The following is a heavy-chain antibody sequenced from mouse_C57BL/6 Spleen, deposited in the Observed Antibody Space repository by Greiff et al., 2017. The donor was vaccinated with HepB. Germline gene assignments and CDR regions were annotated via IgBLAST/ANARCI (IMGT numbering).Heavy chain of an antibody. V-gene: IGHV1-50*01. D-gene: IGHD2-2*01. Sequence: QVQLQQPGAELVKPGASAELSCKTSGYTFPSYWMHWVKRRPGQGLEWIGEIDPSDSYTNYNQKLKGKATLTVDTSSITAYMQLSSLTSEDSAVYDCARDVHGYPIDYCCQGTPPTVSS. J-gene: IGHJ2*01. CDR3: ARDVHGYPIDY. CDR2: IDPSDSYT. CDR1: GYTFPSYW.